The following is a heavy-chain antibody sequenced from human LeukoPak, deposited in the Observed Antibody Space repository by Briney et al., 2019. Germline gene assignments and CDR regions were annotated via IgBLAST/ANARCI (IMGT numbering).Heavy chain of an antibody. CDR3: ARAWDIVVVVAATPDY. Sequence: GGSLRLSCAASGFTFKSYWMNWVRQAPGKGLEWVAHIKEDGSEKYYVDSVKGRFTISRDNAKNSLYLQMNSLRAEDTAVYYCARAWDIVVVVAATPDYWGQGTLVTVSS. V-gene: IGHV3-7*02. J-gene: IGHJ4*02. CDR2: IKEDGSEK. D-gene: IGHD2-15*01. CDR1: GFTFKSYW.